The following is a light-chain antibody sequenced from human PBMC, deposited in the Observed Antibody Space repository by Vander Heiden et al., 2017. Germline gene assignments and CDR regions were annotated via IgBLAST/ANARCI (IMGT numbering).Light chain of an antibody. CDR2: GNS. CDR3: QSYDSSLSGVV. CDR1: SSNIGAGYN. Sequence: QSVLTPPPSVSCAPGQRVTISCTGSSSNIGAGYNVHWYQQLPGTAPKLLIYGNSNRPSGVPDRFSGSKSGTSASLAITGLQAEDEADYYCQSYDSSLSGVVFGGGTKLTVL. V-gene: IGLV1-40*01. J-gene: IGLJ2*01.